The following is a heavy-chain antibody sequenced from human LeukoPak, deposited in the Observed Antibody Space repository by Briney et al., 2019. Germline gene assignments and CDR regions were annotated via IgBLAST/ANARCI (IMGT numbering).Heavy chain of an antibody. J-gene: IGHJ4*02. Sequence: GASVKVSCKASGYTFTSYSITWVRQAPGQGLEWMGWISTYNGNTHYAQKFQGRVTMTTDTSASTAFMELRSLRSDDTAVYYCAREDDYTNSPFDFWGQGTPVTVSS. CDR3: AREDDYTNSPFDF. V-gene: IGHV1-18*01. D-gene: IGHD4-11*01. CDR1: GYTFTSYS. CDR2: ISTYNGNT.